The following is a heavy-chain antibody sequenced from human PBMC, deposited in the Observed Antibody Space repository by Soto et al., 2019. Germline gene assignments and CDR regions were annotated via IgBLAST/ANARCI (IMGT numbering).Heavy chain of an antibody. D-gene: IGHD3-3*01. CDR2: IKQDGSEK. V-gene: IGHV3-7*03. CDR3: ARELRSGYYSLLLDV. CDR1: GFTFSSYW. Sequence: GGALRLSCAASGFTFSSYWVSWGRQAPGEGRGGVANIKQDGSEKYYVDSVKGRFTISRDNAKNSLYLQMNSLRAEDTAVYYCARELRSGYYSLLLDVWGQGTTVTVSS. J-gene: IGHJ6*02.